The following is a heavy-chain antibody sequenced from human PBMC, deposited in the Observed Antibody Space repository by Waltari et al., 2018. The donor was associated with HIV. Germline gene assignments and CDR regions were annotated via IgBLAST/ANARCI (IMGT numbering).Heavy chain of an antibody. J-gene: IGHJ4*02. D-gene: IGHD2-21*02. Sequence: QVQLVQSGAEVKKPGASVKVSCKASGYTFTGYYMHWVRQAPGQGLEWMGLINPKRGGTNYAQKFQGRVTMTRDTSISTAYMELSRLRSDDTAVYYCARGETYCGGDCYSRWGQGTLVTVSS. CDR2: INPKRGGT. CDR3: ARGETYCGGDCYSR. V-gene: IGHV1-2*02. CDR1: GYTFTGYY.